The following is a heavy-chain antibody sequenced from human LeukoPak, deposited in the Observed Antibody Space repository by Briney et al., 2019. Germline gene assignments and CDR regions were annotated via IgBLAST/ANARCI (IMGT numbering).Heavy chain of an antibody. CDR1: GFTFSSYA. D-gene: IGHD3-3*01. J-gene: IGHJ4*01. CDR3: AKAFISITVFGVIMYFDY. V-gene: IGHV3-23*01. CDR2: ISGSGGST. Sequence: GGSLRLSCAASGFTFSSYAMSWVRQPPGKGLEWVSAISGSGGSTYYADSVKGRFTISRDNSKNTLYLQMNSLRAEDTAVYFCAKAFISITVFGVIMYFDYWGHGTLVTVSS.